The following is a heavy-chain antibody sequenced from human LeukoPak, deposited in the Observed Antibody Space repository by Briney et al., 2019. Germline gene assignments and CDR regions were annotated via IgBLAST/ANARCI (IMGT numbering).Heavy chain of an antibody. Sequence: GGSLRLSCAASGFTFSSYAMSWVRQAPGKGLEWVSAISGSGGSTYYADSVKGRFTISRDNSKNTLYLQMNSLGAEDTPVYYYADVGGQYYYDSSGYSYWGQGTLVTVSS. CDR1: GFTFSSYA. J-gene: IGHJ4*02. CDR2: ISGSGGST. CDR3: ADVGGQYYYDSSGYSY. D-gene: IGHD3-22*01. V-gene: IGHV3-23*01.